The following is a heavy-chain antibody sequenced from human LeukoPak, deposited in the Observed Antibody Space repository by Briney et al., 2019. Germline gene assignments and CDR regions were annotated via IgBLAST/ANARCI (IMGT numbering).Heavy chain of an antibody. J-gene: IGHJ5*02. D-gene: IGHD4-17*01. CDR3: ARADYGDYVRWFDP. CDR1: GGSISSGGYY. V-gene: IGHV4-31*03. CDR2: IYYSGST. Sequence: SETLSLTCTVSGGSISSGGYYWSWIRQHPGKGLEWIGYIYYSGSTYYNPSLKSRVTISVDTSKNQFSLKLSSVTAADTAVYHCARADYGDYVRWFDPWGQGTLVTVSS.